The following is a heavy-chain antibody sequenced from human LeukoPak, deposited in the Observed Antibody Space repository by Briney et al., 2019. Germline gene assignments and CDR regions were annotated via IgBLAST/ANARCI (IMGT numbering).Heavy chain of an antibody. V-gene: IGHV1-69*06. D-gene: IGHD6-19*01. Sequence: VASVKVSCKASGGTFSSYAISWVRQAPGQGLEWMGGIIPIFGTANYAQKFQGRVTITADKSTSTAYMELSSLRSEDTAVYYCASYAPRYSSGWDHSLDYWGQGTLVTVSS. CDR1: GGTFSSYA. J-gene: IGHJ4*02. CDR3: ASYAPRYSSGWDHSLDY. CDR2: IIPIFGTA.